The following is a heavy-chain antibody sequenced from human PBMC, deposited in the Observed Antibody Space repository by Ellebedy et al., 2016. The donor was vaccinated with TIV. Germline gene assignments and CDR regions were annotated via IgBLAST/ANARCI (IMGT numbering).Heavy chain of an antibody. D-gene: IGHD3-22*01. Sequence: ASVKVSCKASGGTFSSYAISWVRQAPGQGLEWMGRIIPILGIANYAQKFQGRVTITADKSTSTAYMELSSLRSEDTAVYYCARAEYYDSSGYYAGEVGLITPFDYWGQGTLVTVSS. J-gene: IGHJ4*02. CDR3: ARAEYYDSSGYYAGEVGLITPFDY. CDR1: GGTFSSYA. V-gene: IGHV1-69*04. CDR2: IIPILGIA.